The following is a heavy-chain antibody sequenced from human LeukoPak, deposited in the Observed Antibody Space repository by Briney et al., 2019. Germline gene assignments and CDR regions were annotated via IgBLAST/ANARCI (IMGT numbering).Heavy chain of an antibody. Sequence: GGSLRLSCAASGFTFSSYGMHWVRQAPGKGLEWVAVIWYDGSNKYYADSVKGRFTISRDNSKNTLYLQMNSLRAEDTAVYYCARDRYYWNDVLGGFDYWGQGTLVTVSS. J-gene: IGHJ4*02. CDR2: IWYDGSNK. CDR3: ARDRYYWNDVLGGFDY. D-gene: IGHD1-1*01. CDR1: GFTFSSYG. V-gene: IGHV3-33*01.